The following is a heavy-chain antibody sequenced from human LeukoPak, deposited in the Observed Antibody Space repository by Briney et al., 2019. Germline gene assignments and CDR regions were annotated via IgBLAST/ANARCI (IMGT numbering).Heavy chain of an antibody. CDR1: GGSISSGDYY. CDR3: AREMTTVTLFDY. V-gene: IGHV4-30-4*01. Sequence: IPSETLYLTCTVSGGSISSGDYYWSWIRQPPGKGLEWIGYIYYSGSTYYNPSLKSRVTISVDTSKNQFSLKLSSVTAADTAVYYCAREMTTVTLFDYWGQGTLVTVSS. CDR2: IYYSGST. J-gene: IGHJ4*02. D-gene: IGHD4-11*01.